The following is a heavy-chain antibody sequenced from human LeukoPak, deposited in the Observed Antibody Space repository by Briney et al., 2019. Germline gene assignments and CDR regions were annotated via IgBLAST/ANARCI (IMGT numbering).Heavy chain of an antibody. CDR3: TRVFGGYDVSDY. CDR1: GFTFSSFW. CDR2: IKKDGSQK. D-gene: IGHD3-3*01. Sequence: PGGSLRLSCAASGFTFSSFWMSWVRQAPGKGLEWVANIKKDGSQKYYVDSVEGRFTISRDSAKNSLYLQMDSLRVDVTAVYYCTRVFGGYDVSDYWGQGTLVTVSS. V-gene: IGHV3-7*03. J-gene: IGHJ4*02.